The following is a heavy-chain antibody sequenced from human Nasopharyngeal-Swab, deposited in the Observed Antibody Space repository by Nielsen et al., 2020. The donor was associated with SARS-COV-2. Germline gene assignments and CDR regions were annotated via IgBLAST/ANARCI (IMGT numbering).Heavy chain of an antibody. V-gene: IGHV3-7*01. CDR2: IKQDGSEK. CDR1: GFIFSSYW. CDR3: ARYSSNDRD. J-gene: IGHJ4*02. D-gene: IGHD6-13*01. Sequence: GESLKISCAASGFIFSSYWMSWVRQAPGKGLEWVANIKQDGSEKYYVDSVKGRFTISRDNAKNSLYLQMNSLRAEDTAVYYCARYSSNDRDWGQGTLVTVSS.